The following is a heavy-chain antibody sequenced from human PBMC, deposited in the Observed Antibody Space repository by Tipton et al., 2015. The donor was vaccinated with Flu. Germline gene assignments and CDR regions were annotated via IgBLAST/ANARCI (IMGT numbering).Heavy chain of an antibody. Sequence: TPSLTCAVHGGSFSGYYWSWIRQPPGKGLEWIGEINHSGSTNYNPSLKSRVTISVDTSKNQFSLKLSSVTAADTAVYYCARTPGYGDYSNWFDPWGQGTLVTVSS. CDR3: ARTPGYGDYSNWFDP. V-gene: IGHV4-34*01. D-gene: IGHD4-17*01. CDR1: GGSFSGYY. CDR2: INHSGST. J-gene: IGHJ5*02.